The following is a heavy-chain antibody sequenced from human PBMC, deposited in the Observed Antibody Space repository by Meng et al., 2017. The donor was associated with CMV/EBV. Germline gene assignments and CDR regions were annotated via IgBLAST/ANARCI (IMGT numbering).Heavy chain of an antibody. CDR3: TRGTGP. V-gene: IGHV4-59*11. J-gene: IGHJ5*02. D-gene: IGHD1-14*01. CDR1: GVSISGHY. CDR2: FYNSET. Sequence: SETLSLTCIVSGVSISGHYWNWMRQSPGKGLGWIGYFYNSETNYNPSLRSRVTISVDTSQNQVSLRLSSVTSADTAIYYCTRGTGPWGQGTLVTVSS.